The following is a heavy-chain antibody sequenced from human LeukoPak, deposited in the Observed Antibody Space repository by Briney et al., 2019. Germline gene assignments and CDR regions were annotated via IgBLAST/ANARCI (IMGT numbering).Heavy chain of an antibody. CDR2: INAGNGNT. CDR3: ARGSVGGSYYPFDY. CDR1: GYTFTSYA. V-gene: IGHV1-3*01. D-gene: IGHD1-26*01. Sequence: ASVKVSCKASGYTFTSYAMHWVRQAPAQRLEWMGWINAGNGNTKYSQKFQGRVTITRDTSASTAYMELSSLRSEDTAVYYCARGSVGGSYYPFDYWGQGTLVTVSS. J-gene: IGHJ4*02.